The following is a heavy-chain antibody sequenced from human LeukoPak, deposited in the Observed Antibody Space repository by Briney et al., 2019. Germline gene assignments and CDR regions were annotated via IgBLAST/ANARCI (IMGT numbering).Heavy chain of an antibody. Sequence: GGSLRLSCAASGFTFSSYGMHWVRQAPGKGLEWVAVIWYDGSNKYYADSVKGRFTISRDNSKNTLYLQMNSLRAEDTAVYYCARDRPTPSGLPAQNYYDSSGYLDYWGQGTLVTV. V-gene: IGHV3-33*01. CDR2: IWYDGSNK. D-gene: IGHD3-22*01. J-gene: IGHJ4*02. CDR1: GFTFSSYG. CDR3: ARDRPTPSGLPAQNYYDSSGYLDY.